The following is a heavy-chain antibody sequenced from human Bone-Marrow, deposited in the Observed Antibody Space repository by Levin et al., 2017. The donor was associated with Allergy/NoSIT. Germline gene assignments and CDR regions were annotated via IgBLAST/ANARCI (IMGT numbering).Heavy chain of an antibody. J-gene: IGHJ6*02. CDR1: GDSVFSTSAA. V-gene: IGHV6-1*01. CDR3: TRDPGRGYGMDV. Sequence: SQTLSLTCAISGDSVFSTSAAWNWIRQSPSRGLEWLGRTYYRSKWINEYAESVKSRISVNPDTSKNQFSLHLNSVTPDDTAVYYCTRDPGRGYGMDVWGQGTTVTVSS. CDR2: TYYRSKWIN.